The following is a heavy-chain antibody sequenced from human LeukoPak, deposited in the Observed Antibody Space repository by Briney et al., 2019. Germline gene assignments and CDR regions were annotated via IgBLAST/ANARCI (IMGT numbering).Heavy chain of an antibody. CDR1: GGSISNYY. D-gene: IGHD3-3*01. J-gene: IGHJ4*02. Sequence: SETLSLTCTVSGGSISNYYWRWIRKPPGKGLERIGYIYYSGSTNYNPSLKSRVTISVDTSKNQFSLKLSSVTAAETAVYYCATLFHYDFWSGSFDYWGQGTLVTVSS. V-gene: IGHV4-59*08. CDR3: ATLFHYDFWSGSFDY. CDR2: IYYSGST.